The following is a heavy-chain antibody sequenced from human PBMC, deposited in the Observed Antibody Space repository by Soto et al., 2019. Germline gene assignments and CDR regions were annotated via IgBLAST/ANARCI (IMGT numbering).Heavy chain of an antibody. CDR3: EAEMTFGKLSVV. V-gene: IGHV1-69*01. CDR2: IFPKSGTT. CDR1: GDTDTNYV. Sequence: QVQLVQSGAEVKKPGSSVKVSCKASGDTDTNYVISWVRQAPGQGLEWMGGIFPKSGTTYSAQKLQDRLTITADDSTSTVYMQLSSLRLDDTAVYYCEAEMTFGKLSVVWGQGTTVTVSS. J-gene: IGHJ6*02. D-gene: IGHD3-16*02.